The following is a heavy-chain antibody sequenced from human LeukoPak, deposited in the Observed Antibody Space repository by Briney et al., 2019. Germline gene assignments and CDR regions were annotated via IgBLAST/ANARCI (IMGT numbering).Heavy chain of an antibody. V-gene: IGHV1-3*01. D-gene: IGHD6-19*01. CDR3: ARDPSNTSGWKTWFDP. J-gene: IGHJ5*02. CDR2: INAGNGNT. CDR1: GYTFTSYA. Sequence: ASVKVSCKASGYTFTSYAMHWVRQAPGQRLEWMGWINAGNGNTKYSQKFQGRVTITRDTSASTAYMELSSLRSDDTAVYYCARDPSNTSGWKTWFDPWGQGTLVTVSS.